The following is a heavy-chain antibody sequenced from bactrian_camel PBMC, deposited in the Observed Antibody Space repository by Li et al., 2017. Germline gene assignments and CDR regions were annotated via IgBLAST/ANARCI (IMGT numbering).Heavy chain of an antibody. D-gene: IGHD4*01. CDR3: TKTGDGYSDRDVGFCDFAY. J-gene: IGHJ6*01. V-gene: IGHV3S40*01. CDR2: INSGGAST. Sequence: VQLVESGGGLVQPGGSLRLSCAASGFTFSNYAMNWVRQAPGKGLEWVSGINSGGASTYYANSVKGRFTISRDNAKNTVYLQLNSLKSEDMAMYYCTKTGDGYSDRDVGFCDFAYWGQGTQVTVS. CDR1: GFTFSNYA.